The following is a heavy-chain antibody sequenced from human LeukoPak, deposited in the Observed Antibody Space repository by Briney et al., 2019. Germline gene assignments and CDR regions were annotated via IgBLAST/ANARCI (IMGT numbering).Heavy chain of an antibody. V-gene: IGHV3-30*18. CDR1: GFTFDTHD. D-gene: IGHD6-19*01. J-gene: IGHJ4*02. Sequence: GGSLRLSCAASGFTFDTHDMTWVRRAPGKGLEWVGVASRDGVRQNYGDSVEGRFTISRDQSDNTLFLQMNSLRPEDTAVYYCAKEQSSGYYRTADYWGQGTLVTVSS. CDR2: ASRDGVRQ. CDR3: AKEQSSGYYRTADY.